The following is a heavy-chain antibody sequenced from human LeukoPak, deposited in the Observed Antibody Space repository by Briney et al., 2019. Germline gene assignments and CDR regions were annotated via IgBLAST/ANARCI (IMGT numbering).Heavy chain of an antibody. CDR2: IYYTGST. CDR1: GGSISSYY. J-gene: IGHJ4*02. D-gene: IGHD5/OR15-5a*01. V-gene: IGHV4-59*08. Sequence: PSETLSLTCTVSGGSISSYYWSWIRQPPGKGLEWIGYIYYTGSTNYNPSLKSRVTISINTSRTEFSLKLSSVTAADTAVYYCARLLRVSTAGPDLYYFDGWGQGTLVTVSS. CDR3: ARLLRVSTAGPDLYYFDG.